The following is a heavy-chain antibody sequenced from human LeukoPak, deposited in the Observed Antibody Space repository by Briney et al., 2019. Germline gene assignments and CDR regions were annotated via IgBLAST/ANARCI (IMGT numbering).Heavy chain of an antibody. Sequence: SETLSLTCTVSGGSISSYYWSWIRQPAGKGLEWIGRIYTSGSTNYNPSLKSRVTMSVDTSKNQFSLKLSSVTAADTAVYYCARVRYDYDSSGYYQNDAFDIWGQGTMVTVSS. CDR2: IYTSGST. D-gene: IGHD3-22*01. CDR3: ARVRYDYDSSGYYQNDAFDI. V-gene: IGHV4-4*07. J-gene: IGHJ3*02. CDR1: GGSISSYY.